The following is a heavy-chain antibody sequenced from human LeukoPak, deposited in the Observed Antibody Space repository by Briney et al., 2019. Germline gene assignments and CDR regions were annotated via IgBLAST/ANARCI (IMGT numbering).Heavy chain of an antibody. D-gene: IGHD3-10*01. Sequence: ASVKVSCKASGDTFTNYAMNRVRQDPRQGLEWMGWISAYNGNTELAQKFQGRVTLATDASTSTAYVELRSLTSDDTAVYFCARGGSRSRRGDDAFDIWGERTRVTVSS. CDR3: ARGGSRSRRGDDAFDI. V-gene: IGHV1-18*01. CDR1: GDTFTNYA. J-gene: IGHJ3*02. CDR2: ISAYNGNT.